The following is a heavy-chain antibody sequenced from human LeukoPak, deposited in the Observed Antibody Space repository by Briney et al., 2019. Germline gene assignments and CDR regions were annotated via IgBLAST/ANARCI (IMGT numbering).Heavy chain of an antibody. J-gene: IGHJ4*02. Sequence: SETLSLTCTVSGGSISSYYWSWIRQPPGKGLEWIGYIYYSGSTNYNPSLKSRVTISVDTSKNQFSLKLSSVTAADTAVYYCARHSGYSGYAFSGGYFDYWGQGTLVTVSS. V-gene: IGHV4-59*08. CDR2: IYYSGST. D-gene: IGHD5-12*01. CDR1: GGSISSYY. CDR3: ARHSGYSGYAFSGGYFDY.